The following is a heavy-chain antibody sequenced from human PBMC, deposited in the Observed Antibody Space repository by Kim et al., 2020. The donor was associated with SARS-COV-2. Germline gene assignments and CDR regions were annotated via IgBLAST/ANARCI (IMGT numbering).Heavy chain of an antibody. CDR1: GFTFSSYG. V-gene: IGHV3-33*05. Sequence: GGSLRLSCAASGFTFSSYGMHWVRQAPGKGLEWVAVISYDGSNKYYADSVKGRFTISRDNSKNTLYLQMNSLRAEDTAVYYCARDDYYDSSGLWGQGTLVTVSS. CDR3: ARDDYYDSSGL. CDR2: ISYDGSNK. D-gene: IGHD3-22*01. J-gene: IGHJ4*02.